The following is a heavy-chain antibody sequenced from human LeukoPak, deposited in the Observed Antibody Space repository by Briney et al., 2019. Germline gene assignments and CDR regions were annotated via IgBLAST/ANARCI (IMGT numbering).Heavy chain of an antibody. CDR1: GGTFISYA. D-gene: IGHD6-6*01. V-gene: IGHV1-69*01. CDR3: ARPYSSSSYYYGMDV. Sequence: SVEVSCKASGGTFISYAISWVRQAPGQGLEWMGGIIPIFGTANYAQKFQGRVTITADESTNTAYMELSSLRSEDTAVYYCARPYSSSSYYYGMDVWGQGTTVTVSS. J-gene: IGHJ6*02. CDR2: IIPIFGTA.